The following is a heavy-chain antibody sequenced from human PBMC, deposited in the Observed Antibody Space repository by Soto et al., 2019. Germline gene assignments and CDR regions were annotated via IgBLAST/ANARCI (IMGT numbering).Heavy chain of an antibody. CDR3: ARGAYCSSTSCPSRYYYMDV. CDR1: GYTFTSYY. Sequence: TSVKVSCTASGYTFTSYYMHWVRQAPGQGLEWMGIINPSGGSTSYAQKFQGRVTMTRDTSTSTVYMELSSLRSEDTAVYYCARGAYCSSTSCPSRYYYMDVWGKGTTVTVSS. CDR2: INPSGGST. V-gene: IGHV1-46*03. J-gene: IGHJ6*03. D-gene: IGHD2-2*01.